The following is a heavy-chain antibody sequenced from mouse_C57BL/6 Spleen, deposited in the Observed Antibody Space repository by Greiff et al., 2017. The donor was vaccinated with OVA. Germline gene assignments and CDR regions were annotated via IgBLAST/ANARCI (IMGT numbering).Heavy chain of an antibody. V-gene: IGHV1-53*01. CDR1: GYTFTSYW. J-gene: IGHJ2*01. CDR3: ARERGYYSGVYFDY. CDR2: INPSNGGT. D-gene: IGHD2-3*01. Sequence: QVQLQQPGTELVKPGASVKLSCKASGYTFTSYWMHWVKQRPGQGLEWIGNINPSNGGTNYNEKFKSKATLTVDKSSSTAYMQLSSLTSENSAVYYCARERGYYSGVYFDYWGQGTTLTVSS.